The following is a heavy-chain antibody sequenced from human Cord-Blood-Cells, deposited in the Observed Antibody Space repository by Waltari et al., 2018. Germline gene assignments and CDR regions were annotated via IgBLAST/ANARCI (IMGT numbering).Heavy chain of an antibody. D-gene: IGHD6-6*01. CDR2: IYSVCST. J-gene: IGHJ4*02. Sequence: EVQLVETGGGLIQPGGSLRLSCAASGFTVSSNYMSWVRQAPGKGLGWVAVIYSVCSTYDADSVKGLFTISRDYSKNTRYLQRNSLRAEDTAVYYCARGGQLDYWGQGTLVTVSS. V-gene: IGHV3-53*02. CDR1: GFTVSSNY. CDR3: ARGGQLDY.